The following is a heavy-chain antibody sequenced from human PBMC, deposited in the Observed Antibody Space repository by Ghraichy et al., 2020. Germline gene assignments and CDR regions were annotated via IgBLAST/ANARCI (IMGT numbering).Heavy chain of an antibody. CDR1: GFTFNGYA. V-gene: IGHV3-23*01. CDR3: AKNGVGATVTTRHFDH. CDR2: ISVSGDST. J-gene: IGHJ4*02. D-gene: IGHD4-17*01. Sequence: GSLNISCAASGFTFNGYAMSWVRQAPGNGLEWVSVISVSGDSTNHADSVKGRFTISRDNSKNTLYLQMNSLRGEDTAVYFCAKNGVGATVTTRHFDHWGQGTLVTVSS.